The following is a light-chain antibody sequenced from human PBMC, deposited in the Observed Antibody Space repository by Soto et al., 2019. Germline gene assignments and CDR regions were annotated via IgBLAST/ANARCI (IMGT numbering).Light chain of an antibody. Sequence: QSVLTQPPSVSGAPGQRVTISCTGSSSNIGAGYDVHWYQQLPGTAPKLLIYGNSNRPSGVPDRFSGSKSGTSASLAITGLQAEDEADYYCQFYDSRLRSYVFGTGTKLTVL. V-gene: IGLV1-40*01. CDR3: QFYDSRLRSYV. J-gene: IGLJ1*01. CDR2: GNS. CDR1: SSNIGAGYD.